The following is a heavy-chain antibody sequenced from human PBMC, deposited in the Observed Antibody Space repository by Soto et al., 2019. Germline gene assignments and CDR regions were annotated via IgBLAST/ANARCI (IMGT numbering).Heavy chain of an antibody. V-gene: IGHV3-48*02. CDR2: XRXXXSXI. Sequence: GSLRLSCAASGFTFSSYSMNWVRQAPGKGLGWVXYXRXXXSXIXXXDXXXXRFTISRDNAKNSLYLQMNSLRDEDTAVYYCASNIVVSSQDAFDIWGQGTMVTVSS. CDR1: GFTFSSYS. J-gene: IGHJ3*02. CDR3: ASNIVVSSQDAFDI. D-gene: IGHD5-12*01.